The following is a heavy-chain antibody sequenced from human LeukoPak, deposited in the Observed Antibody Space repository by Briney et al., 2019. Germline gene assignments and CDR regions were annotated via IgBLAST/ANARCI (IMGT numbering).Heavy chain of an antibody. D-gene: IGHD3-3*02. Sequence: SETLSLTCAVYGGSFSGYYWSWIRQPPGKGLEWIGEINHSGSTNYNPSLKSRVTISVDTSKNQFSLKLSSVTAADTAVYYCALGDYVDYWGQGTLITVSS. V-gene: IGHV4-34*01. J-gene: IGHJ4*02. CDR3: ALGDYVDY. CDR1: GGSFSGYY. CDR2: INHSGST.